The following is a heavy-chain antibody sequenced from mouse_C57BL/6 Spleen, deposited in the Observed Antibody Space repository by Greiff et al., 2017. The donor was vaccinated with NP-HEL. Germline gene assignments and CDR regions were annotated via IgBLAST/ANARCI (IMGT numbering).Heavy chain of an antibody. CDR2: ISSGGSYT. V-gene: IGHV5-6*01. J-gene: IGHJ1*03. Sequence: EVMLVESGGDLVKPGGSLKLSCAASGFTFSSYGMSWVRQTPDKRLEWVATISSGGSYTYYPDSVKGRFTISRDNAKNTLYLQMSSLKSEDTAMYYCARGRDKRGYFDVWGTGTTVTVSS. D-gene: IGHD3-3*01. CDR1: GFTFSSYG. CDR3: ARGRDKRGYFDV.